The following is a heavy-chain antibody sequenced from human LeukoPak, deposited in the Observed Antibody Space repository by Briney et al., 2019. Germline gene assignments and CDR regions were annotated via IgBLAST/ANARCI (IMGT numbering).Heavy chain of an antibody. CDR1: GYTFTSHD. V-gene: IGHV1-8*01. D-gene: IGHD2-2*01. CDR3: TRHTSPTFDY. J-gene: IGHJ4*02. Sequence: GASVKVSCKASGYTFTSHDINWVRQASGQGPEWMGWINPRTGDRGYAQKFQGRVTITRSTSMNTAYMEPSSLRSEDTAVYYCTRHTSPTFDYWGQGTLVTVSS. CDR2: INPRTGDR.